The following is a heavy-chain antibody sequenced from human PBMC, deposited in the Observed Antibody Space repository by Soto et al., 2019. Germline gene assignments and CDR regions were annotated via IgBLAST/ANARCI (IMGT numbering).Heavy chain of an antibody. V-gene: IGHV3-33*01. CDR1: GFTFSNYG. CDR3: ARDDIPGRAVAIYGMDV. D-gene: IGHD6-19*01. J-gene: IGHJ6*02. Sequence: HPGGSLRLSCAASGFTFSNYGMHWVRQAPDKGLEWVAVIWYDESNKYYADSAKGRFTISRDNSKNTLYLQMNSLRAEDTAVYYCARDDIPGRAVAIYGMDVWGQGTTVTVSS. CDR2: IWYDESNK.